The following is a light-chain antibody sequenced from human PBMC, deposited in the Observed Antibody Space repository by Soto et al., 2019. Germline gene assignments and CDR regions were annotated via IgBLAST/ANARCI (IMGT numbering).Light chain of an antibody. CDR2: KAS. CDR3: QHYNSYSEA. CDR1: QTIRSW. J-gene: IGKJ1*01. Sequence: DIQMTQSPSTLSGSVGDRVTITCRASQTIRSWLAWYQHKPRKAPKLLIYKASTLKSGVPSRFSGSGSGTEFTLTISSLQPDDFATYYCQHYNSYSEAFGQGTKV. V-gene: IGKV1-5*03.